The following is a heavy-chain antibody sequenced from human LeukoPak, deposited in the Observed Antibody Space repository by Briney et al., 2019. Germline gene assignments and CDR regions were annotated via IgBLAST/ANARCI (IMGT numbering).Heavy chain of an antibody. V-gene: IGHV3-30*18. CDR1: GWTFSSYV. J-gene: IGHJ5*02. CDR2: ISYDGSNK. D-gene: IGHD6-13*01. Sequence: PGRSLRLSCAGSGWTFSSYVMHGVGQAPGKGVEGVALISYDGSNKDYADSVKGRFTISRDNSKNTLYLQMNSLIAEDTAVYYCAKEKYSSSWYWFDPWGQGTLVTVSS. CDR3: AKEKYSSSWYWFDP.